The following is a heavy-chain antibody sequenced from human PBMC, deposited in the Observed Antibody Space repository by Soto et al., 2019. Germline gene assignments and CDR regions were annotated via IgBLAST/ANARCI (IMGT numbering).Heavy chain of an antibody. CDR3: AGREFASSSFHYYYYAVDV. CDR1: GGSFSDYF. Sequence: SETPSLTCAVYGGSFSDYFWTWIRQPPGKGLEWIGEINHSGSTNFNPSLKSRVAISADTSRNQFSLRVTSVTAADTAVYYCAGREFASSSFHYYYYAVDVWGQGTTVTVSS. D-gene: IGHD6-6*01. J-gene: IGHJ6*02. CDR2: INHSGST. V-gene: IGHV4-34*01.